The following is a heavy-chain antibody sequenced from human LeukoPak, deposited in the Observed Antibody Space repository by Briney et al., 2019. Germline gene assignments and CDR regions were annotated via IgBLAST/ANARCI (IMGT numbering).Heavy chain of an antibody. CDR1: GFTFSSYA. CDR3: AKDYDILTGYYPSYFDY. V-gene: IGHV3-23*01. J-gene: IGHJ4*02. Sequence: PGGSLRLSCAASGFTFSSYAMSWVRQAPGKGLEWVSAISGSGGSTYYADSVKGRFTISRDNSKNTLYLQMNSLRAEDTAVYYCAKDYDILTGYYPSYFDYWGQGTLVTASS. D-gene: IGHD3-9*01. CDR2: ISGSGGST.